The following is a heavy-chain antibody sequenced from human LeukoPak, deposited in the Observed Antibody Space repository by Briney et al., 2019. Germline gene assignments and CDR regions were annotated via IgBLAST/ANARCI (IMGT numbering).Heavy chain of an antibody. Sequence: SETVSLTCTVSGGSISSYYWSWVRQPPGKGLEWIGYIYYSGSTNYNPSLKSRVTISVDTSRNQFSLKLSSVTAADTAVYYCARENDGVNSLWFDPWGQGTLVTVSS. D-gene: IGHD4-23*01. CDR2: IYYSGST. CDR3: ARENDGVNSLWFDP. J-gene: IGHJ5*02. CDR1: GGSISSYY. V-gene: IGHV4-59*01.